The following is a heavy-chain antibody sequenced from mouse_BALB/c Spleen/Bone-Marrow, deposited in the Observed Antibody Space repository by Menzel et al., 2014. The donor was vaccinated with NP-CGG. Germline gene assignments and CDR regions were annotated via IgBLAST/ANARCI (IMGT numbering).Heavy chain of an antibody. CDR2: IYPGTGST. Sequence: VQLQQSGAELVRPGASVKLSCKTSGYIFTSYWIHWVKQRSGQGLQWIARIYPGTGSTYYNEEFKGKATLTADKSSSTAYMQLSSSLTSDDSAVYYCARGGHDFSLDYWGQGTSVIVSS. J-gene: IGHJ4*01. V-gene: IGHV1S132*01. D-gene: IGHD2-4*01. CDR3: ARGGHDFSLDY. CDR1: GYIFTSYW.